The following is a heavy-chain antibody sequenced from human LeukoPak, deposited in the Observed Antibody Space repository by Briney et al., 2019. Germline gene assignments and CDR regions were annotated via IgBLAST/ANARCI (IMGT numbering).Heavy chain of an antibody. CDR1: GYTFTNYG. J-gene: IGHJ4*02. V-gene: IGHV1-18*01. CDR2: ISAYNGNT. CDR3: ARDPYYYDSSGYSPAADY. D-gene: IGHD3-22*01. Sequence: ASVKVSCKASGYTFTNYGISWVRQAPGQGLEWMGRISAYNGNTNYAQKLQGRVTMTTDTSTSTAYMELRSLRSDDTAVYYCARDPYYYDSSGYSPAADYWGQGTLVTVSS.